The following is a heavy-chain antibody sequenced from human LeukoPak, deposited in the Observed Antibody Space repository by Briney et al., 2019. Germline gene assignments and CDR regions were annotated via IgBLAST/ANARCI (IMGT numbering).Heavy chain of an antibody. CDR2: IIPILGIA. D-gene: IGHD6-13*01. V-gene: IGHV1-69*04. Sequence: ASVKVSCKASGGTFSSYAISWVRQAPGQGLEWMGRIIPILGIANYAQKFQGRVTITADKSTSTAYMELSSLRSEDTAVYYCARSSYSSSSLYNWFDPWGQGTLVTVSS. J-gene: IGHJ5*02. CDR3: ARSSYSSSSLYNWFDP. CDR1: GGTFSSYA.